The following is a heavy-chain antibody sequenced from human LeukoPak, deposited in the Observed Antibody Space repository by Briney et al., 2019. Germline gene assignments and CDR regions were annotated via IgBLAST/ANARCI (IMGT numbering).Heavy chain of an antibody. V-gene: IGHV3-23*01. CDR2: ISGSGGST. J-gene: IGHJ6*02. CDR3: AKAAYSSSWYVPTHYYYGMDV. D-gene: IGHD6-13*01. CDR1: GFTFGSYA. Sequence: GGSLRLSCAASGFTFGSYAMSWVRQAPGKGLEWVSAISGSGGSTYYADSVKGRFTISRDNSKNTLYLQMNSLRAEDTAVYYCAKAAYSSSWYVPTHYYYGMDVWGQGTTVTVSS.